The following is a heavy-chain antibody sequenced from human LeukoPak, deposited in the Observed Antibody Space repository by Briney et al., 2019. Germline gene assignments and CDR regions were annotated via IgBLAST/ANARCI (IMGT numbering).Heavy chain of an antibody. CDR1: GYSFTNYW. J-gene: IGHJ4*02. Sequence: GESLKISCQGSGYSFTNYWIVWVRPMPGKGLEWMGNIYPSDSDTRYSPSFEGQVTFSADKSIRTAYLQWSRLKASDTATYYCARRNDDYYFDYWGRGTLVTVSS. V-gene: IGHV5-51*01. CDR3: ARRNDDYYFDY. D-gene: IGHD4-17*01. CDR2: IYPSDSDT.